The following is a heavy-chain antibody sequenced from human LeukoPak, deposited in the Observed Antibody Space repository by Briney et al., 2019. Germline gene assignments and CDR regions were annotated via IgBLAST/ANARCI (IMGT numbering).Heavy chain of an antibody. CDR1: GFTFSSYG. CDR2: IRYDGSNK. Sequence: PGGSLRLSCAASGFTFSSYGMHWVRQAPGKGLEWVAFIRYDGSNKYHADSVKGRFTISRDNSKNTLYLQMNSLRAEDTAVYYCAKAGRSDSSGYYLYYFDYWGQGTLVTVSS. V-gene: IGHV3-30*02. CDR3: AKAGRSDSSGYYLYYFDY. D-gene: IGHD3-22*01. J-gene: IGHJ4*02.